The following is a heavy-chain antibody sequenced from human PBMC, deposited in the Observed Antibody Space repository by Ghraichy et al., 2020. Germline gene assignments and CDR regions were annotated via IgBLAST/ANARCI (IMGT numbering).Heavy chain of an antibody. CDR3: ARDGLQAVDGPAGMDV. D-gene: IGHD5-24*01. V-gene: IGHV3-7*01. CDR2: IKQDGTQK. Sequence: GGSLRLSCAASGFTFSTYWMTWVRQAPGKGLEWVANIKQDGTQKYYVDSVKGRFTISRDNAKNSLYLQMNSLRVEDTAVYYCARDGLQAVDGPAGMDVWGQGTTVTVSS. CDR1: GFTFSTYW. J-gene: IGHJ6*02.